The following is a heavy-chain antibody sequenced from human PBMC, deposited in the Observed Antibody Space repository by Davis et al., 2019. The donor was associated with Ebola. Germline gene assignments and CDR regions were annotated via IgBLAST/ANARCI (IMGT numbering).Heavy chain of an antibody. V-gene: IGHV3-21*01. D-gene: IGHD6-6*01. CDR2: INTGSRYI. CDR1: GFSFSNYN. CDR3: ARFFRYSSSSGIDF. J-gene: IGHJ4*02. Sequence: GESLKISCAASGFSFSNYNMNWVRQAPGKGLEWVSSINTGSRYIYYADSLRGRFTTSRDNAKSSLYLQMNSLRAEDTAVYYCARFFRYSSSSGIDFWGQGTLVTVSS.